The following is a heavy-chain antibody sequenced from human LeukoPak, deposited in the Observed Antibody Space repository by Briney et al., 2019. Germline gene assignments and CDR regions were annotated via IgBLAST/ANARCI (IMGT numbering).Heavy chain of an antibody. D-gene: IGHD4-17*01. V-gene: IGHV3-7*03. CDR2: IKQDGSEK. Sequence: GALRLSYAASGFTFSSYWMSWVRQAPGKGLEWVANIKQDGSEKYYVDSVKGRFTISRDNAKNSLYLQMNSLRAEDTAVYYCARAPGDYTGLPRTFRYYGLDVWGQGTTVIVSS. CDR1: GFTFSSYW. CDR3: ARAPGDYTGLPRTFRYYGLDV. J-gene: IGHJ6*02.